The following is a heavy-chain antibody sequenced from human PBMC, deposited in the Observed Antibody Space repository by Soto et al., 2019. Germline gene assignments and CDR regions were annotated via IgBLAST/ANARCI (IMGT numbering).Heavy chain of an antibody. V-gene: IGHV3-23*01. CDR2: IRGAGDST. CDR3: AKGLVVPAAMGGAFDF. D-gene: IGHD2-2*01. CDR1: GFTFNLYT. Sequence: GGSLRLSCAASGFTFNLYTMNWVRQAPGKGLEWVSAIRGAGDSTFYADSVKGRFTISRDNSKNTVYLQINSLRADDTAVYYCAKGLVVPAAMGGAFDFWGQGALVTVSS. J-gene: IGHJ4*02.